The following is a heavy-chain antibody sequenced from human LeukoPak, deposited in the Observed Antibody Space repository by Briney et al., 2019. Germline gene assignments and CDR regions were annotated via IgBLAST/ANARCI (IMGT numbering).Heavy chain of an antibody. D-gene: IGHD1-26*01. V-gene: IGHV4-4*07. J-gene: IGHJ2*01. CDR3: ARDRLGATGHWRIDV. Sequence: PSETLSLTCTVSGGSFSSYYWTWIRQPAGKGLEWMGRIYNSGTTNYSPSLESRVTMSLDTSKNRFSLNLSSVTAADTAVYYCARDRLGATGHWRIDVWGRGTLVTVSS. CDR2: IYNSGTT. CDR1: GGSFSSYY.